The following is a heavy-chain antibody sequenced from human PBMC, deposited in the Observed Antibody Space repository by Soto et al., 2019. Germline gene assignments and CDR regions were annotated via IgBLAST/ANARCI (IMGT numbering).Heavy chain of an antibody. CDR3: AREEGKYCSSTSCYFRFDP. D-gene: IGHD2-2*01. Sequence: GGSLRLSCAASGFTFSIYWMSWVRQAPGKGLEWVANIKQDGSEKNYVDSVKGRFTISRDNAKNSVYLQMNSLRAEDTAVYYCAREEGKYCSSTSCYFRFDPWGQGTLVTVSS. CDR1: GFTFSIYW. J-gene: IGHJ5*02. CDR2: IKQDGSEK. V-gene: IGHV3-7*01.